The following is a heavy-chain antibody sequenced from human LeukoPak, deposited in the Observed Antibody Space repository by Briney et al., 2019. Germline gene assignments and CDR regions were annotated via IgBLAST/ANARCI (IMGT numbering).Heavy chain of an antibody. Sequence: HPGGSLRLSCAASGFTFSSYWMTWVRQAPGKGLEWVANIKYGGSEKYYADSVKGRFTISRDNAKNSLYLQMNSLRAEDTAAYFCARAEGYSYAFYFVYWGQGTLVTVSS. CDR2: IKYGGSEK. J-gene: IGHJ4*02. D-gene: IGHD5-18*01. CDR3: ARAEGYSYAFYFVY. CDR1: GFTFSSYW. V-gene: IGHV3-7*04.